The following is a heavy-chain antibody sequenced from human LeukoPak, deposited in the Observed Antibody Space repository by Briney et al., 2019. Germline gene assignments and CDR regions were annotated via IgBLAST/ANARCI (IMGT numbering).Heavy chain of an antibody. CDR1: GFTLNHYW. CDR3: ARDGSGTSPFDY. Sequence: GGSLRLSCTASGFTLNHYWMHWVRQAPGKGPVWVSLIKTDGSTTTYADFVKGRFTISRDDARNTLFLEMNSLRVEDTAVYYCARDGSGTSPFDYWGQGTLVTVSS. V-gene: IGHV3-74*01. CDR2: IKTDGSTT. D-gene: IGHD1-26*01. J-gene: IGHJ4*02.